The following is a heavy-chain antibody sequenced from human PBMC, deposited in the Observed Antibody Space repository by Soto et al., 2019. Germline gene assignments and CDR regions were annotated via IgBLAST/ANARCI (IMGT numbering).Heavy chain of an antibody. V-gene: IGHV1-2*02. J-gene: IGHJ5*02. CDR3: AREGGSETLQPSYNWFDT. D-gene: IGHD6-25*01. CDR1: GYTFTDYH. CDR2: INANNGGA. Sequence: QVQLVQSGAEVKKPGASVKVSCKASGYTFTDYHIHWVRQAPGQGLEFMGWINANNGGAGSAQRCQGRVTVTRDTSITTVYMELSNLRSDDTAVYYCAREGGSETLQPSYNWFDTWGQGTLVTVSS.